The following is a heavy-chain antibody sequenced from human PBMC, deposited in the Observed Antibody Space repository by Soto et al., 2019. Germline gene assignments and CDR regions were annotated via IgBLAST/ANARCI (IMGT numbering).Heavy chain of an antibody. CDR1: GYTFTSYD. CDR2: MNPNSGNT. V-gene: IGHV1-8*01. CDR3: ARDEYSGYSGSFDI. Sequence: GASVKVSCKASGYTFTSYDINWVRQATGRGLEWMGWMNPNSGNTGYAQKFQGRVTMTRNTSISTAYMELSSLRSEDTAVYYCARDEYSGYSGSFDIWGQGTMVTVSS. J-gene: IGHJ3*02. D-gene: IGHD5-12*01.